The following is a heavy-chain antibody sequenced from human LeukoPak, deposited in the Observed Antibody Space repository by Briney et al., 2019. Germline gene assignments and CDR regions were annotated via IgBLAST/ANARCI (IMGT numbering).Heavy chain of an antibody. CDR1: GFTFSSYS. D-gene: IGHD3-10*01. Sequence: PGGSLGLSCAASGFTFSSYSMNWVRQAPGKGLEWVSSISSSSSYIYYADSVKGRFTISRDNAKNSLCLQMNSRRAEDTAVYYCARDLGGSGSPYGMDVWGQGTTVTVSS. J-gene: IGHJ6*02. CDR3: ARDLGGSGSPYGMDV. CDR2: ISSSSSYI. V-gene: IGHV3-21*01.